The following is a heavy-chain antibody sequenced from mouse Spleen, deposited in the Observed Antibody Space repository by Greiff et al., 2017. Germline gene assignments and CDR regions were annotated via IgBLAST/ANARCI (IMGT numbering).Heavy chain of an antibody. J-gene: IGHJ3*01. V-gene: IGHV2-2*01. CDR3: AIGEDSNFAY. Sequence: QVQLQQSGPGLVQPSQSLSITCTVSGFSLTSYGVHWVRQSPGKGLEWLGVIWSGGSTDYNAAFISRLSISKDNSKSQVFFKMNSLQADDTAIYYCAIGEDSNFAYWGQGTLVTVSA. D-gene: IGHD2-5*01. CDR1: GFSLTSYG. CDR2: IWSGGST.